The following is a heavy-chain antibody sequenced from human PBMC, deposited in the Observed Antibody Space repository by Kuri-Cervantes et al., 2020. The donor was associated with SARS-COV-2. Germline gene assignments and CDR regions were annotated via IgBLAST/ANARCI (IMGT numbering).Heavy chain of an antibody. CDR3: AHYHSSGWWNDY. CDR1: GFSLSNARMG. CDR2: IFSNDEK. Sequence: SGPTLVKPTETLTLTCTVSGFSLSNARMGVSWIRQPPGKALEWLAHIFSNDEKSYSTSLKSRLTISKDTSKNQVVLTMTNMDPVDTATYYCAHYHSSGWWNDYWGQGTLVTVSS. V-gene: IGHV2-26*01. J-gene: IGHJ4*02. D-gene: IGHD6-19*01.